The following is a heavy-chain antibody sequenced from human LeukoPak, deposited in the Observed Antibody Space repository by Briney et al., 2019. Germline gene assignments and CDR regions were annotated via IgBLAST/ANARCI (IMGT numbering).Heavy chain of an antibody. V-gene: IGHV4-59*01. Sequence: SETLSLTCTVSGGSISSYYWSWIRQPPGKGLEYIGHIYYSGSTNYNPSLRSRVTISVDTSKNQFSLKLSSVTAADTAVYYCARDNDAFDIWGQGTMVTVSS. CDR3: ARDNDAFDI. CDR2: IYYSGST. CDR1: GGSISSYY. J-gene: IGHJ3*02.